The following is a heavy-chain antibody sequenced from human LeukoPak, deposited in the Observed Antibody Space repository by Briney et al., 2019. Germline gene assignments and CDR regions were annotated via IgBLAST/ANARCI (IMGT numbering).Heavy chain of an antibody. CDR2: ISYDGSNK. J-gene: IGHJ6*02. V-gene: IGHV3-30*03. Sequence: PGGSLRLSCAASGFTFSSYGMHWVCQAPGKGLEWVAVISYDGSNKYYADSVKGRFTISRDNAKNSLYLQMNSLRAEDTAVYYCARSVGYYYTMDVWGQGTTVTVSS. CDR3: ARSVGYYYTMDV. D-gene: IGHD2-15*01. CDR1: GFTFSSYG.